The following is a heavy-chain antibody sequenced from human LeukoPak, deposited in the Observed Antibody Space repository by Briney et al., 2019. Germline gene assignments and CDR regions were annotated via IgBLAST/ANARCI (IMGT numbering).Heavy chain of an antibody. Sequence: SVKVSCKASGGTFSSYAISWVRQAPGQGLEWMGRIIPILGIANYAQKFQGRVTITADKSTSTAYMEPSSLRSEDAAVYYCARGGVSIAAGNWFDPWGQGTLVTVSS. J-gene: IGHJ5*02. CDR1: GGTFSSYA. V-gene: IGHV1-69*04. D-gene: IGHD6-13*01. CDR2: IIPILGIA. CDR3: ARGGVSIAAGNWFDP.